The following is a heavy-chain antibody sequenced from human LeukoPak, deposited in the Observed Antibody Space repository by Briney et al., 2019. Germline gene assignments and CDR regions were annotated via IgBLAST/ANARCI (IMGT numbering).Heavy chain of an antibody. V-gene: IGHV4-59*01. CDR3: AATYGSGSYGYYFDY. CDR2: IYYSGST. CDR1: GGSISSYY. Sequence: SETLSLTCTVSGGSISSYYWSWIRQPTGKGLEWIGYIYYSGSTNYNPSLKSRGTISVDTSKNQFSLKLSSVTAADTAVYYCAATYGSGSYGYYFDYWGQGTLVTVSS. D-gene: IGHD3-10*01. J-gene: IGHJ4*02.